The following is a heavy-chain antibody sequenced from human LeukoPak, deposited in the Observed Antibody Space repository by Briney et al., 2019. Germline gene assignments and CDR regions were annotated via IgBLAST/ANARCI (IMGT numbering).Heavy chain of an antibody. J-gene: IGHJ5*02. CDR2: IYASGST. D-gene: IGHD1-26*01. CDR3: ARAQSGSYGQLNL. CDR1: GGSISSTNYY. V-gene: IGHV4-61*02. Sequence: SQTLSLTCTVSGGSISSTNYYWSWIRQPAGKGLEWIGRIYASGSTNYNPSLKSRVTISVDTSKNQFSLKLSSVTAADTALYYCARAQSGSYGQLNLWGQGTLVTVSS.